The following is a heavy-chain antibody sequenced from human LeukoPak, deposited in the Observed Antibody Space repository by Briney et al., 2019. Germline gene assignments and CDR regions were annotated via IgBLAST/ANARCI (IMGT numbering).Heavy chain of an antibody. D-gene: IGHD6-13*01. V-gene: IGHV4-39*07. Sequence: SETLSLTCTVSGGSISSSSYYWGWIRQPPGKGLEWIGSIYHSGSTNYNPSLKSRVTISVDKSKNQFSLKLSSVTAADTAVYYCARRYVGVVSSWPYYFDYWGQGTLVTVSS. J-gene: IGHJ4*02. CDR1: GGSISSSSYY. CDR3: ARRYVGVVSSWPYYFDY. CDR2: IYHSGST.